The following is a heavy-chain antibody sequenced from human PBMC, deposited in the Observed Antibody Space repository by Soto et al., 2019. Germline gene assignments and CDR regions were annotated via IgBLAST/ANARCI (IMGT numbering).Heavy chain of an antibody. Sequence: PSETLSLTCTVSGGSISSGDYYWSWIRQPPGKGLEWIGYIYYSGSTYYNPSLKSRVTINPDTSKNQFSLQLNSVTAEDTAVYYCARVARYQDFDYWGQGTLVTVSS. CDR1: GGSISSGDYY. CDR2: IYYSGST. D-gene: IGHD2-2*01. J-gene: IGHJ4*02. CDR3: ARVARYQDFDY. V-gene: IGHV4-30-4*01.